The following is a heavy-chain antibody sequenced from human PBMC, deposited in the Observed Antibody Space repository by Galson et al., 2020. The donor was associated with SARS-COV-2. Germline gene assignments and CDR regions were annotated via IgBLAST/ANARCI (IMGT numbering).Heavy chain of an antibody. Sequence: GESLKISCAASGFTFSSYGMHWVRQAPGKGLEWVAVISYDGSNKYYADSVNGRFTISRDNSKNTLYLQMNSLRAEDTAVYYCARDLQYYDILTGYYPRTNYYYYGMDVWGQGTMVTVSS. CDR2: ISYDGSNK. D-gene: IGHD3-9*01. CDR3: ARDLQYYDILTGYYPRTNYYYYGMDV. J-gene: IGHJ6*02. CDR1: GFTFSSYG. V-gene: IGHV3-30*03.